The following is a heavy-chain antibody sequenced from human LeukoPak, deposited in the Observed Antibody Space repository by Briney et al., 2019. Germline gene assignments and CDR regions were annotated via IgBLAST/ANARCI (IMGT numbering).Heavy chain of an antibody. J-gene: IGHJ4*02. CDR2: INPNSGGT. D-gene: IGHD6-6*01. CDR3: ARSSIAAYHFDY. Sequence: ASVKVSCKASGYTFTGYYMHWVRQAPGQGLEWMGWINPNSGGTNYAQKFQGRVTMTRDTSTSTVYMELSSLRSEDTAVYYCARSSIAAYHFDYWGQGTLVTVSS. V-gene: IGHV1-2*02. CDR1: GYTFTGYY.